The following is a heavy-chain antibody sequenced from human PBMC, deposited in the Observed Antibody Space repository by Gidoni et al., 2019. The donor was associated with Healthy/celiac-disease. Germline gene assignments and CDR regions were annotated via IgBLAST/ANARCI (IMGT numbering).Heavy chain of an antibody. CDR2: IYTSGST. D-gene: IGHD1-26*01. CDR3: ARDWGSVGAKHRSAFDI. J-gene: IGHJ3*02. V-gene: IGHV4-4*07. CDR1: GGAISSYY. Sequence: QVQLQESGPGLVKPSETLSLTCTVPGGAISSYYWSWIRQPAGKGLEWIGRIYTSGSTHYNPSLKSRVTMSVDTSKNQFSLKLSSVTAADTAVYFCARDWGSVGAKHRSAFDIWGQGTMVTVSS.